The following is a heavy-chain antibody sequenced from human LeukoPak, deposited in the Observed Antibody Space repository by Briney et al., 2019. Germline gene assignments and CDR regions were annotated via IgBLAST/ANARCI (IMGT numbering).Heavy chain of an antibody. D-gene: IGHD3-10*01. CDR3: AKDFGRVLGGPGY. CDR2: IGPGGDERR. J-gene: IGHJ4*02. CDR1: GFTFTTYT. Sequence: PGGSLRLSCTASGFTFTTYTMNWVRQAPGKGLEWVSNIGPGGDERRFYSDSVNGQFTVSIDNSKNTLYLQMNSLKVDDTAIYYCAKDFGRVLGGPGYWGRGTLVSVSS. V-gene: IGHV3-23*01.